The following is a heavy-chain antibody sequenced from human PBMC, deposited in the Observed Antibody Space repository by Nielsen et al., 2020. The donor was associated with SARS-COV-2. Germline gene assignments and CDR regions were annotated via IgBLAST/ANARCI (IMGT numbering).Heavy chain of an antibody. CDR2: ISAYNGNT. D-gene: IGHD2-15*01. CDR3: ARDRWGDCSGGSCYAVGFDP. V-gene: IGHV1-18*01. CDR1: GYTFTSYG. J-gene: IGHJ5*02. Sequence: ASVKVSCKASGYTFTSYGISWVRQAPGQGLEWMGWISAYNGNTNYAQKLQGRVTMTRNTSISTAYMELSSLRSEDTAVYYCARDRWGDCSGGSCYAVGFDPWGQGTLVTVSS.